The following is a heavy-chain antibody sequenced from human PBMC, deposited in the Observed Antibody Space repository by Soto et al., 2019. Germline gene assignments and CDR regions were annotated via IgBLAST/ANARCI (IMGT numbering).Heavy chain of an antibody. V-gene: IGHV4-34*01. CDR2: INHSGST. CDR1: GGSFSGYY. CDR3: ARAPIQLWYPYYYYGMDV. J-gene: IGHJ6*02. D-gene: IGHD5-18*01. Sequence: SETLSLTCAVYGGSFSGYYWSWIRQPPGKGLEWIGEINHSGSTNYNPSLKSRVTISVDTSKNQFSLKLSSVTAADTAVYYCARAPIQLWYPYYYYGMDVWGHGTTVTVSS.